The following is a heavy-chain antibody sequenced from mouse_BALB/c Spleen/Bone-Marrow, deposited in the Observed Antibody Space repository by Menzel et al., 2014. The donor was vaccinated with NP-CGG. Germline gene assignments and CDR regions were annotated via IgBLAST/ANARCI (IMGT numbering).Heavy chain of an antibody. J-gene: IGHJ1*01. CDR1: GYSITSDYT. D-gene: IGHD2-14*01. CDR3: ARVYYYRYWYFDV. V-gene: IGHV3-2*02. CDR2: ISYSGGT. Sequence: EVKLQESGPGLVNPSQSLSLTCTVTGYSITSDYTWNWIRPFPGNKLEWMGYISYSGGTNYNPSLKSRISITRDTSKNLFFLHLNSVTTEDTATYYCARVYYYRYWYFDVWGAGTTVTVSS.